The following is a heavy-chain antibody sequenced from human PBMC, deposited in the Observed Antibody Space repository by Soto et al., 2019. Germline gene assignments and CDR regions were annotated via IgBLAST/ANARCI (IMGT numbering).Heavy chain of an antibody. J-gene: IGHJ4*02. CDR1: AFTFSSYG. CDR3: ARDQTPGYGDYAHFDY. D-gene: IGHD4-17*01. Sequence: QVQLVESGGGVVQPGRSLRLSCAASAFTFSSYGMHWVRQAPGKGLEWVAVIWYDGSNKYYADSVKGRFTISRDNSKNTLYLQMNSLRAEDTAVYYCARDQTPGYGDYAHFDYWGQGTLVTVSS. V-gene: IGHV3-33*01. CDR2: IWYDGSNK.